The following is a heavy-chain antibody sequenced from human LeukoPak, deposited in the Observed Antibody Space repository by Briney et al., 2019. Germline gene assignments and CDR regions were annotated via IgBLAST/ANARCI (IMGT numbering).Heavy chain of an antibody. J-gene: IGHJ4*02. CDR3: ARDAVYSSSWQYY. D-gene: IGHD6-13*01. Sequence: PGGSLRLSCAASGFTFSSYGMHWVRQAPGKGLEWVADIRYDGSNKYYADSVKGRFTISRDNSTNTLYLQMNSLRAEDTAVYYCARDAVYSSSWQYYWGQGTLVTVSS. CDR1: GFTFSSYG. CDR2: IRYDGSNK. V-gene: IGHV3-33*01.